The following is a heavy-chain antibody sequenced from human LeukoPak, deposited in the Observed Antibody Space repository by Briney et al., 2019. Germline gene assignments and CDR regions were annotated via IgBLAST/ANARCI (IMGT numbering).Heavy chain of an antibody. V-gene: IGHV3-74*01. CDR1: VFTFSRYW. J-gene: IGHJ1*01. D-gene: IGHD3-22*01. CDR2: IKSDGKT. Sequence: QPGGSLRLSCEASVFTFSRYWMHWVRQAPGRGLVWVSRIKSDGKTNYADSVKGRFTISRDNAKKTVTLQMDSLRAELTGVYFCARAPSDDDGYYPEYFRHWGQGTLVTVSS. CDR3: ARAPSDDDGYYPEYFRH.